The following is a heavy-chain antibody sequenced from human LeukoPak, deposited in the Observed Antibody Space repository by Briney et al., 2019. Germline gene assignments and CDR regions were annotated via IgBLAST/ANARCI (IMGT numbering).Heavy chain of an antibody. CDR3: ATGMTKVTTFSFDY. Sequence: PGGSLRLSCAASGFTFSSYWMHWVRQAPGRGRVWVSRINSDGSSTSYADSVKGRFTISRDNAKNTLYLQMNSLRAEDTAVYYCATGMTKVTTFSFDYWGQGTLVTVSS. CDR2: INSDGSST. CDR1: GFTFSSYW. V-gene: IGHV3-74*01. J-gene: IGHJ4*02. D-gene: IGHD4-17*01.